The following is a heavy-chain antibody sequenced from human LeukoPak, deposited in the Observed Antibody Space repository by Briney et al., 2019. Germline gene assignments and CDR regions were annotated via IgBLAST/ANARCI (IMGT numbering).Heavy chain of an antibody. Sequence: GGSLRLSCAASGFAFGSYAMHWVRQTPGKGLEWVAINSYDGSNKDYADSVKGRFTISRDNSNNTLFLEMNSLRPEDTAVYYCARDKGGRPAGGKSLRFDPWGQGTLVTVSS. V-gene: IGHV3-30-3*01. J-gene: IGHJ5*02. CDR2: NSYDGSNK. CDR3: ARDKGGRPAGGKSLRFDP. CDR1: GFAFGSYA. D-gene: IGHD4-23*01.